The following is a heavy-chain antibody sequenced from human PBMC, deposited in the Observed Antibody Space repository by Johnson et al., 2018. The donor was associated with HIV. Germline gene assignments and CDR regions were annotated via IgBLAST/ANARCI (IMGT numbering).Heavy chain of an antibody. CDR2: ISHDGSDK. J-gene: IGHJ3*02. D-gene: IGHD1-1*01. Sequence: QVQLVESGGGVVQPGRSLRLSCAASGFTFSSYAMHWVRQAPGKGLEWVSFISHDGSDKFYTDSVKGRFTISRDTSKNTLYLQMNSLRTEDTAVYYCAKERGDNYVGGDAFDIWGQGTMVTVSS. CDR3: AKERGDNYVGGDAFDI. CDR1: GFTFSSYA. V-gene: IGHV3-30*04.